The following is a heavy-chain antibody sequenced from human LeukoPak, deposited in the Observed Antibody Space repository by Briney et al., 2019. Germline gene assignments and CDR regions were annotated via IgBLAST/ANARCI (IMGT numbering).Heavy chain of an antibody. V-gene: IGHV1-18*01. CDR1: VYTFTSYG. CDR3: ARRVRYDILTGYYHDAFDI. D-gene: IGHD3-9*01. J-gene: IGHJ3*02. CDR2: ISAYNGNT. Sequence: ASVKVSCKASVYTFTSYGISWVRQAPGQGLEWMGWISAYNGNTNYAQKLQGRVTMTTDTSTSTAYMELRSLRSDDTAVYYCARRVRYDILTGYYHDAFDIWGQGTMVTVSS.